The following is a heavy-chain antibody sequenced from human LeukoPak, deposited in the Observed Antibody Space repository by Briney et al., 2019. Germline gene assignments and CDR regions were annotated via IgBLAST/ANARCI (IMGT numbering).Heavy chain of an antibody. D-gene: IGHD2-15*01. CDR2: INSDGRST. CDR3: ARSAQLNRPVGVVVVVPDY. V-gene: IGHV3-74*01. Sequence: GGSLRLSCAASGFTFSMYWMHWVRQAPEKGLVWVSRINSDGRSTIYADSVKSRFTISRDNAKNTLYLQMNSLRAEDTAVYYGARSAQLNRPVGVVVVVPDYWGQGTLVTVSS. J-gene: IGHJ4*02. CDR1: GFTFSMYW.